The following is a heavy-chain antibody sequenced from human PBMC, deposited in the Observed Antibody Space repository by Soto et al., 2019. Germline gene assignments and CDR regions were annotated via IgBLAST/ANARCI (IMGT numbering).Heavy chain of an antibody. CDR2: TYYRSKWYN. D-gene: IGHD6-6*01. CDR3: ARDPAVYSSSSSRGFDP. J-gene: IGHJ5*02. CDR1: ADSVSSHSAA. V-gene: IGHV6-1*01. Sequence: PSQTLSLTCAISADSVSSHSAAWNWIRQSPSRGLEWLGRTYYRSKWYNDYAVSVKSRITINPDTSKNQFSLQLNSVTPEDTAVYYCARDPAVYSSSSSRGFDPWGQGTLVTVSS.